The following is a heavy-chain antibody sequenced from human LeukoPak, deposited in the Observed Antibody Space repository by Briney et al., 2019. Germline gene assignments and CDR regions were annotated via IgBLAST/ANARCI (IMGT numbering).Heavy chain of an antibody. CDR1: GFTFSSYG. J-gene: IGHJ4*02. Sequence: GGSLRLSCAASGFTFSSYGMHWVRQAPGKGLEWVAVISYDGSNKYYADSVKGRFTISRDNSKNTLYLQMNSLRAEDTAVYYCAKEYSGGWYFDYWGQGTLVTVSS. D-gene: IGHD6-19*01. V-gene: IGHV3-30*18. CDR2: ISYDGSNK. CDR3: AKEYSGGWYFDY.